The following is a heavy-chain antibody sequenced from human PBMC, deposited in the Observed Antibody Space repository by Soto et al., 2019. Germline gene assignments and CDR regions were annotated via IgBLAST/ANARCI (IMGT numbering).Heavy chain of an antibody. Sequence: PGGSLRLSCAASGFTFDDYGMSWVRQAPGKGLEWVSGINWNGGSTSYADSVKGRFTISRDNAKNSLYLQMNSLRAEDTASYYCARDLSGYVPFDYWGQGTLVTVSS. CDR3: ARDLSGYVPFDY. V-gene: IGHV3-20*04. J-gene: IGHJ4*02. D-gene: IGHD5-12*01. CDR2: INWNGGST. CDR1: GFTFDDYG.